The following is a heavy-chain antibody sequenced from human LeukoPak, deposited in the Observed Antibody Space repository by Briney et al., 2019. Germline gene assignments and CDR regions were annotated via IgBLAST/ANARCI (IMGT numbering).Heavy chain of an antibody. CDR2: TYTGDSDS. CDR1: GYMITNYW. J-gene: IGHJ4*02. CDR3: ARRYGSSVPFDY. V-gene: IGHV5-51*01. Sequence: RGESLKIFCKGSGYMITNYWIGCVRQMAGKGLEWMGITYTGDSDSRYSPSFQGQVTISADKSISTAYLQWSSLKASDTAMYYCARRYGSSVPFDYWSQGTLVTVTS. D-gene: IGHD1-26*01.